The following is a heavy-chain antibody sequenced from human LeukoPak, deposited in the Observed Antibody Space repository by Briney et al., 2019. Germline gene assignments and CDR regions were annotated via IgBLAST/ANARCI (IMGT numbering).Heavy chain of an antibody. CDR1: GYTFTGYY. V-gene: IGHV1-2*02. CDR2: INPNSGGT. J-gene: IGHJ4*02. Sequence: ASVKVSCKASGYTFTGYYMHWVRQAPGQGLEWMGWINPNSGGTNYAQKLQGRVTMTRDTSISTAYMELSRLRSDDTAVYYCARGYSSSSGDYFDYWGQGTLVTVSS. D-gene: IGHD6-6*01. CDR3: ARGYSSSSGDYFDY.